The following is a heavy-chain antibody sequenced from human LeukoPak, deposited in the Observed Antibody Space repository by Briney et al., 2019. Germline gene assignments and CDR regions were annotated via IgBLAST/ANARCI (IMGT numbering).Heavy chain of an antibody. J-gene: IGHJ4*02. CDR2: IYYSGST. V-gene: IGHV4-59*08. CDR3: ARHGPGGPYYFDY. D-gene: IGHD3-16*01. Sequence: SKTLSLTCTVSGGSISSYYWSWIRQPPGKGLEWIGYIYYSGSTNYNPSLKSRVTISVDTSKNQFSLKLSSVTAADTAVYYCARHGPGGPYYFDYWGQGTLVTVSS. CDR1: GGSISSYY.